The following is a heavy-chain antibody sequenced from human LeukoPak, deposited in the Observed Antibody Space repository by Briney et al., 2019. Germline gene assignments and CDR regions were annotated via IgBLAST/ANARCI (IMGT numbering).Heavy chain of an antibody. D-gene: IGHD5-18*01. CDR3: AKDRNVDTAMVTDY. CDR1: GFTFSSYG. V-gene: IGHV3-30*18. CDR2: ISYDGSNK. Sequence: GGSLRLSCAASGFTFSSYGMHWVRQAPGKGLEWVAVISYDGSNKYYADSVKGRFTISRDNSKNTLYLQMNSLRAEDTAVYYCAKDRNVDTAMVTDYWGQGTLVTVFS. J-gene: IGHJ4*02.